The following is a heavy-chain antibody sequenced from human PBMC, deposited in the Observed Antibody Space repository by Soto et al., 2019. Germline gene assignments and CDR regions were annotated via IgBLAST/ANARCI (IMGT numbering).Heavy chain of an antibody. CDR1: GFTFSSYA. V-gene: IGHV3-30-3*01. D-gene: IGHD6-13*01. J-gene: IGHJ5*02. Sequence: PGGSLRLSCAASGFTFSSYAMHWVRQAPGKGLEWVAAISYHGSNTYYPDSVKGRFTISRDNSKNSLYLQMNSLRAEDMALYYCVRAKNIVSAGYEDWLDPWGQGTLVTVYS. CDR3: VRAKNIVSAGYEDWLDP. CDR2: ISYHGSNT.